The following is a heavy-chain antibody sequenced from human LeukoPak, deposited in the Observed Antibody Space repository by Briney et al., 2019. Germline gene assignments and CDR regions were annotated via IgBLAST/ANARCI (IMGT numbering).Heavy chain of an antibody. CDR1: GGTFISYA. J-gene: IGHJ4*02. Sequence: GASVKVSCKASGGTFISYAISWVRQAPGQGLEWMGWISAYNGNTNYAQKLQGRVTMTTDTSTSTAYMELRSLRSDDTAVYYCARVYYYDSSGYYGYFDYWGQGTLVTVSS. V-gene: IGHV1-18*01. D-gene: IGHD3-22*01. CDR3: ARVYYYDSSGYYGYFDY. CDR2: ISAYNGNT.